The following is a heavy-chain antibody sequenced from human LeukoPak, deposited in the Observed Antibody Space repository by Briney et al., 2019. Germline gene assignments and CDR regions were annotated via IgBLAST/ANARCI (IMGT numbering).Heavy chain of an antibody. Sequence: ASVKVSCKASGYTFTSYGISWVRQAPGQGLEWMGWINAYNGNTNYAQKLQGRVTMTTDTSTSTAYMELRSLRSDDTAVYYCARGGGLIYSGYEPFDYWGQGTLVTVSS. CDR1: GYTFTSYG. CDR2: INAYNGNT. CDR3: ARGGGLIYSGYEPFDY. D-gene: IGHD5-12*01. V-gene: IGHV1-18*01. J-gene: IGHJ4*02.